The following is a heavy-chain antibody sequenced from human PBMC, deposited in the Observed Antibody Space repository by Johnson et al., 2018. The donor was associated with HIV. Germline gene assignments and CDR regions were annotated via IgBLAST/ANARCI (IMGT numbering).Heavy chain of an antibody. J-gene: IGHJ3*02. V-gene: IGHV3-15*01. CDR3: TTASGYDPFFDAFDM. D-gene: IGHD3-16*01. CDR1: GFIFSNAW. Sequence: VQLVESGGGLVKPGGSLRLSCVASGFIFSNAWLSWVCQAPGKGLVWVGRIKSKTAVGTTDYAAPVKGRFTISRDDSKNMLYLQMNSLKTEDTAVYYCTTASGYDPFFDAFDMWGQGTMVTVSS. CDR2: IKSKTAVGTT.